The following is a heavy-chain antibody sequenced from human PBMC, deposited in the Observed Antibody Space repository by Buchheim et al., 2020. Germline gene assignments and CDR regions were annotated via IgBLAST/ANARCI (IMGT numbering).Heavy chain of an antibody. CDR2: INPNSGET. Sequence: QVQLVQSGAEVKNPGASVRVSCEVSGFLFSFYYMHWFRRAPGQGFEWMGCINPNSGETAYPQKFQGRVTMTRAVSLTTHFMDLSSLTSDDTAFYYCARDRLESRGTTFDLWGLGT. D-gene: IGHD1-1*01. V-gene: IGHV1-2*02. J-gene: IGHJ3*01. CDR3: ARDRLESRGTTFDL. CDR1: GFLFSFYY.